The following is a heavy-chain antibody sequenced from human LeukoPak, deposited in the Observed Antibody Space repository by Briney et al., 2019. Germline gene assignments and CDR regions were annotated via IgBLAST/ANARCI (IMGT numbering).Heavy chain of an antibody. D-gene: IGHD6-19*01. V-gene: IGHV3-11*01. CDR1: GFTFSDYY. CDR3: ASMGIAVAGTRVFDP. CDR2: ISSSGSTI. J-gene: IGHJ5*02. Sequence: GGSLRLSRAASGFTFSDYYMSWIRQAPGQGLEWVSYISSSGSTIYYADSVKGRFTISRDNAKNSLYLQMNSLRAEDTAVYYCASMGIAVAGTRVFDPWGQGTLVTVSS.